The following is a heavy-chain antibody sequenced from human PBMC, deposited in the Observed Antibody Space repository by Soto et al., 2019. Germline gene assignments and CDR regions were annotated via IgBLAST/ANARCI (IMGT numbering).Heavy chain of an antibody. D-gene: IGHD3-10*01. J-gene: IGHJ4*02. V-gene: IGHV6-1*01. CDR1: GDSVSSNSAA. Sequence: SQTLSLPCAISGDSVSSNSAAWNWIRQSPSRGLEWLGRTYYRSKWYNDYAVSVKSRITINPDTSKNQFSLQLNSVTPEDTAVYYCARDRSRWFGELLQDFDYWGQGTLVTVSS. CDR3: ARDRSRWFGELLQDFDY. CDR2: TYYRSKWYN.